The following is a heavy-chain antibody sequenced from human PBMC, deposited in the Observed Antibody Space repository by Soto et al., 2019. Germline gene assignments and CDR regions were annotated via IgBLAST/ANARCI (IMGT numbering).Heavy chain of an antibody. CDR1: GYTFTGYY. CDR3: ARDRGHSIWFERPEGFDP. J-gene: IGHJ5*02. V-gene: IGHV1-2*04. CDR2: INPNSGGT. D-gene: IGHD6-13*01. Sequence: QVQLVQSGAEVKKPGASVKVSCKASGYTFTGYYMHWVRQAPGQGLEWMGWINPNSGGTNYAQKFQGWVTMTRDTSISTAYMELSRVRSDDTAVYYWARDRGHSIWFERPEGFDPWGQGTLVTVSS.